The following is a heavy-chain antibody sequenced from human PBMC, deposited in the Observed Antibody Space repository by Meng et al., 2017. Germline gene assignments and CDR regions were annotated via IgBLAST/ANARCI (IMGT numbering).Heavy chain of an antibody. D-gene: IGHD5-24*01. CDR1: VFPFDVYT. Sequence: EVHVVGIGGAGGQPGGVRRLSCAASVFPFDVYTMHWVRQAPGKGLEWVSLISWDGGSTYYADSVKGRFTISRDNSKNSLYLQMNSLRTEDTALYYCAKGPHGPQYFQHWGQGTLVTVSS. CDR2: ISWDGGST. V-gene: IGHV3-43*01. CDR3: AKGPHGPQYFQH. J-gene: IGHJ1*01.